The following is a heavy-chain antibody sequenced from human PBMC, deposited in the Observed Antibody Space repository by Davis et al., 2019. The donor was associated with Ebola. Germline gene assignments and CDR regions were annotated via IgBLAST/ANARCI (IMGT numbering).Heavy chain of an antibody. Sequence: GESLKISCAASGFTFSSYSMNWVRQAPGKGLEWVSSISSSSSYIYYADSVKGRFTISRDNAKNSLYLQMNSLRAEDTAVYYCVQQLGDYGGNALRYWGQGTLVTVSS. CDR1: GFTFSSYS. D-gene: IGHD4-23*01. CDR3: VQQLGDYGGNALRY. CDR2: ISSSSSYI. V-gene: IGHV3-21*01. J-gene: IGHJ4*02.